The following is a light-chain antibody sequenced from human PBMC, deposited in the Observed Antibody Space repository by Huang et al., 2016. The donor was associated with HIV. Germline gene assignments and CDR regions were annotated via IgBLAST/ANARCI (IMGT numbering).Light chain of an antibody. CDR2: DAS. Sequence: DIVLTQSPATLSLSPRERATLSCRASQSISNYLAWYQQKPCQAPRLLIYDASNRATGIPARFSGSGSGTDFSLTISSLEPEDFAVYYCQQRSNWPAGTFGPGTKVDIK. CDR3: QQRSNWPAGT. V-gene: IGKV3-11*01. CDR1: QSISNY. J-gene: IGKJ3*01.